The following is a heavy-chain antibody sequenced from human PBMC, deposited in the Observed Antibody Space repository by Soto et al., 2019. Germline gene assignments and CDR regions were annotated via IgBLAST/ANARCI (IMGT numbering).Heavy chain of an antibody. V-gene: IGHV1-69*01. CDR2: IIPIFGTA. CDR1: GGTFSSYA. J-gene: IGHJ5*02. Sequence: QVQLVQSGAEVKKPGSSVKVSCKASGGTFSSYAISWVRQAPGQGLEWMGGIIPIFGTANYAQKFQGRVTITSDESTSTAYMELSSLRSEDTAVHYCARDFHSVPAATYNWLDPWGQGTLVTVSS. CDR3: ARDFHSVPAATYNWLDP. D-gene: IGHD2-2*01.